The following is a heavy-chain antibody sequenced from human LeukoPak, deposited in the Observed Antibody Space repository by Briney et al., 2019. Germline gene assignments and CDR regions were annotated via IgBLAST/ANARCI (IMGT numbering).Heavy chain of an antibody. D-gene: IGHD3-10*01. CDR2: IDTSAAYI. CDR3: ARGRSITLLRGVAMSDGFDI. J-gene: IGHJ3*02. Sequence: KTGGSLRLSCAASGFTFSNYGMHWVRQAPGKGLEWVSFIDTSAAYIYYGDSMRGRFTISRDNAKNSLYLQMNGLRAEDTAVYYCARGRSITLLRGVAMSDGFDIWGQGTMVTVSS. V-gene: IGHV3-21*01. CDR1: GFTFSNYG.